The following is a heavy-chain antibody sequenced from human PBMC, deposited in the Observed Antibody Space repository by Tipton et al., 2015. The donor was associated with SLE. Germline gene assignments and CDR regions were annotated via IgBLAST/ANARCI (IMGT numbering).Heavy chain of an antibody. J-gene: IGHJ4*02. CDR3: ARQMGPGYFDY. Sequence: TLSLTCTASGGSISSYYWSWIRQPPGKGLEWIGYIYYSGSTNYNPSLKSRVTISVDTSKNQFSLKLSSVTAADTAVYYCARQMGPGYFDYWGQGTLVTVSS. V-gene: IGHV4-59*01. D-gene: IGHD5-24*01. CDR1: GGSISSYY. CDR2: IYYSGST.